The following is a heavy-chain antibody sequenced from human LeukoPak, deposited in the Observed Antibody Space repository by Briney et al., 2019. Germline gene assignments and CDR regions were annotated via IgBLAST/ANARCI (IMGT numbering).Heavy chain of an antibody. Sequence: PGGSLRLSCAASGFTFSDYYMSWIRQAPGKGLEWVSYISSSGSTIYYADSVKGRFTISRDNAKNSLYLQMNSLRAEDTAVYYCARGLFRGHTEEEDYYGSGSYYDPTDYWGQGTLVTVSS. CDR3: ARGLFRGHTEEEDYYGSGSYYDPTDY. CDR1: GFTFSDYY. D-gene: IGHD3-10*01. J-gene: IGHJ4*02. CDR2: ISSSGSTI. V-gene: IGHV3-11*01.